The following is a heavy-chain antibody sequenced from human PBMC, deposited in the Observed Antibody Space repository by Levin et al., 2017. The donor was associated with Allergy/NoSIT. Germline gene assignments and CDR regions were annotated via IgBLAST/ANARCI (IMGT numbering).Heavy chain of an antibody. D-gene: IGHD4-17*01. J-gene: IGHJ4*02. Sequence: SGPTLVKPTQTLTLTCTFSGFSLSTSGVGVGWIRQPPGKALEWLALIYWDDDKRYSPSLKSRLTITKDTSKNQVVLTMTNMDPVDTATYYCAHRQWIYYGDYEGFDYWGQGTLVTVSS. V-gene: IGHV2-5*02. CDR1: GFSLSTSGVG. CDR3: AHRQWIYYGDYEGFDY. CDR2: IYWDDDK.